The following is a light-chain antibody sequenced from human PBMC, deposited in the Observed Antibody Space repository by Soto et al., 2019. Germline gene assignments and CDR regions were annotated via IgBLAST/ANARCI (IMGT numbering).Light chain of an antibody. CDR1: SSDVGAYNY. J-gene: IGLJ3*02. Sequence: SVLTQPASASGSPGQSITISCTGTSSDVGAYNYVSWYQQHPGKAPKLMIYEVSNRPSGVSDRFSGSRSGNTASLTISGLQAEDESNYYCSSYTSSTTWVFGGGTQLTVL. V-gene: IGLV2-14*01. CDR3: SSYTSSTTWV. CDR2: EVS.